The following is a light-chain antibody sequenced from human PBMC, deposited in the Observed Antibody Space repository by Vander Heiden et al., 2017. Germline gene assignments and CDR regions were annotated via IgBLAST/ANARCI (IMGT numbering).Light chain of an antibody. CDR3: QQTDDMPPYT. CDR1: QTVTRY. V-gene: IGKV1-39*01. J-gene: IGKJ2*01. CDR2: AAS. Sequence: DIQMTQSPSSLSAFVGDKVTISCRSSQTVTRYLHWYQQKPGTAPRLLISAASSLERGVPPRFSGSGFGTDFNLTIDSRQPEDFASYYCQQTDDMPPYTFGQGTTMEIK.